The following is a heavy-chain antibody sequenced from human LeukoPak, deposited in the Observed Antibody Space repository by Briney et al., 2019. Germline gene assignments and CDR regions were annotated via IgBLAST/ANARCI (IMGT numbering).Heavy chain of an antibody. CDR1: GFTFSSYG. J-gene: IGHJ4*02. Sequence: GGSLRLSCAASGFTFSSYGMHWVRQAPGKGLEWVAVIWYDGSNKYYADSVKGRFTVSRDNSKNTLYLQMNSLRAEDTAVYYCAKEGYYDSSGYPYFDYWGQGTLVTVSS. D-gene: IGHD3-22*01. CDR3: AKEGYYDSSGYPYFDY. CDR2: IWYDGSNK. V-gene: IGHV3-33*06.